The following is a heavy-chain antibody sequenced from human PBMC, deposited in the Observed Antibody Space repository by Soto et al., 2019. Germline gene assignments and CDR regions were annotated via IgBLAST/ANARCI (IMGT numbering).Heavy chain of an antibody. CDR1: GGSVSSESHY. J-gene: IGHJ6*02. CDR2: IYYTGST. V-gene: IGHV4-61*01. D-gene: IGHD3-3*01. Sequence: QVQLQESGPGLVKPSETLSLSSTVSGGSVSSESHYWSWIRQTPGKGLEWIGYIYYTGSTNYNPSPKGRVTMSADTSRDQVSLRLRSVTRADTAVYYCARDQYDFRSGSYYYAMEVWGQGTKVTVSS. CDR3: ARDQYDFRSGSYYYAMEV.